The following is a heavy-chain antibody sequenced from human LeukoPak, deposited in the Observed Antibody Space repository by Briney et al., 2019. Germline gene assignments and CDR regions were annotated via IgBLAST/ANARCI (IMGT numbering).Heavy chain of an antibody. Sequence: GGSLRLSGAASGFTFSSYWMSWVRQAPGKGLEWVANIKQDGSEKYYVDSVKGRFTISRDNAKNSLYLQMNSLRAEDTAVYYCAKGSSRPPNAFDIWGQGTLVTVSS. CDR1: GFTFSSYW. CDR2: IKQDGSEK. V-gene: IGHV3-7*01. J-gene: IGHJ3*02. D-gene: IGHD6-6*01. CDR3: AKGSSRPPNAFDI.